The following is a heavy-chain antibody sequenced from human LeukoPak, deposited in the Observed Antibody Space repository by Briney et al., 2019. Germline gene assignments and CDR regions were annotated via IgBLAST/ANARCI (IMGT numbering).Heavy chain of an antibody. CDR3: ARDYYDSSGYSLDYYYYMDV. J-gene: IGHJ6*03. D-gene: IGHD3-22*01. CDR2: ISGSGDST. Sequence: GGSLRLSCAASGFTFSNYGMSWVRQAPGKGLEWVSSISGSGDSTYYADSVKGRFTISRDNSKNTLYLQMNSLRAEDTAVYYCARDYYDSSGYSLDYYYYMDVWGKGTTVTISS. V-gene: IGHV3-23*01. CDR1: GFTFSNYG.